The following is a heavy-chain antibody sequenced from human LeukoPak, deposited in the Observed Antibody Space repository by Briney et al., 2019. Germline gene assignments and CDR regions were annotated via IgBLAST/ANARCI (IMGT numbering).Heavy chain of an antibody. CDR1: GGSFSGYY. CDR3: ARGQNDCSGGSCYSGWFDP. CDR2: INHSGST. D-gene: IGHD2-15*01. V-gene: IGHV4-34*01. Sequence: SETLSLTCAVYGGSFSGYYWSWIRQPPGKGLEGIGEINHSGSTNYNPSLKSRVTISVDTSKNQFSLKLSSVTAADTAVYYCARGQNDCSGGSCYSGWFDPWGQGTLVTVSS. J-gene: IGHJ5*02.